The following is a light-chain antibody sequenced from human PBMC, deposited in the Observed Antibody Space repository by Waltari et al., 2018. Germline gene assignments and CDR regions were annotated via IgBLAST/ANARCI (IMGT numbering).Light chain of an antibody. CDR1: SGHLNYV. CDR2: INSDGPH. V-gene: IGLV4-69*01. J-gene: IGLJ3*02. Sequence: QSVLTQSPSASASLGASVKLTCTLTSGHLNYVIAWHQEQPQKGPRYLMKINSDGPHTRGDGIPARFSGSSSGTERYLTISSLHSEDEADYYCQTWGTGIRVFGGGTKLTVL. CDR3: QTWGTGIRV.